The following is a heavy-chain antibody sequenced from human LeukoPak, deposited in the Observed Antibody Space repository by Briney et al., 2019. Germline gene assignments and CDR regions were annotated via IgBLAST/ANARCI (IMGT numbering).Heavy chain of an antibody. CDR3: AKDMSIVVVPAALPYYFDY. CDR1: GFTFSSCA. V-gene: IGHV3-23*01. CDR2: ISGSGGST. Sequence: PGGSLRLSCAASGFTFSSCAMSWVRQAPGKGLEWVSAISGSGGSTYYADSVKGRFTISRDNSKNTLYLQMNSLRAEDTAVYYCAKDMSIVVVPAALPYYFDYWGQGTLVTVSS. D-gene: IGHD2-2*02. J-gene: IGHJ4*02.